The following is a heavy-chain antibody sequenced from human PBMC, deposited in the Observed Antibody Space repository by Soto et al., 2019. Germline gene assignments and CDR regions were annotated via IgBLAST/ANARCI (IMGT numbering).Heavy chain of an antibody. Sequence: QVQLQESGPGLVKPSQTLSLTCSVSGDSVNSGGHYWNWIRQHPGKGLEWVGYTHASGVTSYNPSLKSRLALSVDMSKNEVSLKLSSGTAADTALYFCARAGGYGPKGYAFDIWGQWTMVTVSS. CDR3: ARAGGYGPKGYAFDI. CDR2: THASGVT. J-gene: IGHJ3*02. CDR1: GDSVNSGGHY. D-gene: IGHD1-26*01. V-gene: IGHV4-31*03.